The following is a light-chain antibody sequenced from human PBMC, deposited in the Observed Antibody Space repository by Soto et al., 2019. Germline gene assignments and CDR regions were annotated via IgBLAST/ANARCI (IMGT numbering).Light chain of an antibody. CDR1: QSVRSH. CDR2: DAS. CDR3: QQYGSSFT. J-gene: IGKJ5*01. Sequence: IVVTQSPATLSVSPGDRVTLYCRASQSVRSHLAWYRQRPGQTPRLLIYDASSRATGIPARFSGSGSGTEFVLTISSLQSEDIAVYYCQQYGSSFTFGQGTRLEI. V-gene: IGKV3-15*01.